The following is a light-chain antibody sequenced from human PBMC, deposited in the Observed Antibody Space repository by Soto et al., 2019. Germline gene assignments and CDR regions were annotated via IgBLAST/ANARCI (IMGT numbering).Light chain of an antibody. J-gene: IGKJ1*01. Sequence: DIQITQSPSTLSASVGDRVTITCRASQSVSSWLAWYQQKPGKAPKLLIYDASSLESGVPSRFSGSGSGTEFTLTINSLQPDDFATYYCQQYNNYCTFGQGTKVEIK. V-gene: IGKV1-5*01. CDR3: QQYNNYCT. CDR1: QSVSSW. CDR2: DAS.